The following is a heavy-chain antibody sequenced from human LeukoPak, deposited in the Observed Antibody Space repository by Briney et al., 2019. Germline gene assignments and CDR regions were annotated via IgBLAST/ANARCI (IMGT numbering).Heavy chain of an antibody. J-gene: IGHJ3*02. D-gene: IGHD3-10*01. CDR3: AREDSEAFDI. Sequence: GGSLRLSCAASGFTFSSYTMNWVRQAPGKGLEWVSYISTASSAIDYADSVKGRFTISRDNAKNSLYLQMNSLRAEDTALYYCAREDSEAFDIWGQGTMVTVSS. V-gene: IGHV3-48*04. CDR2: ISTASSAI. CDR1: GFTFSSYT.